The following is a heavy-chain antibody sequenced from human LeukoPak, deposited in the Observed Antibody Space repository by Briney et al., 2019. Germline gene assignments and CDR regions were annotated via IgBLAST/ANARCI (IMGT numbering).Heavy chain of an antibody. V-gene: IGHV4-30-2*01. J-gene: IGHJ4*02. Sequence: PSETLSLTCAVSGGSISSGGYSWSWIRQPPGKGLEWIGYIYHSGSTYYNPSLKSRVTISVDTSKNQFSLKLSSVTAADTAVYYCARDPEIRIWSGYCMGYYFDYWGQGTLVTVSS. CDR3: ARDPEIRIWSGYCMGYYFDY. CDR1: GGSISSGGYS. D-gene: IGHD3-3*01. CDR2: IYHSGST.